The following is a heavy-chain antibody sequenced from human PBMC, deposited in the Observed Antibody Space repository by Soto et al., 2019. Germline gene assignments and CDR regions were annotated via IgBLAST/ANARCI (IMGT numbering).Heavy chain of an antibody. D-gene: IGHD1-26*01. Sequence: GSLRLSCAASGFTFSSYAMSWVRQAPGKGLEWVSTISGSGGNAYYADSVKGRFSISRDNSKNTLRLQMNSLRADDTAVYYCAKDGASGSYPPYYYFGMDVWGQGTTVTVSS. CDR3: AKDGASGSYPPYYYFGMDV. V-gene: IGHV3-23*01. J-gene: IGHJ6*02. CDR1: GFTFSSYA. CDR2: ISGSGGNA.